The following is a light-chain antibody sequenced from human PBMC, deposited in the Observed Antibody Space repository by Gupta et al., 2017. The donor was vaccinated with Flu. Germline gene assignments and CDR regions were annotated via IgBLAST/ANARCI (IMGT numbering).Light chain of an antibody. V-gene: IGLV2-8*01. CDR2: EVS. CDR3: SSYAGSNSPVV. Sequence: VTISCTGTSSDVGGYNYVSWYQQHPGKAPKLMIYEVSKRPSGVPDRFSGSKSGNTASLTVSGLQAEDEADYYCSSYAGSNSPVVFGGGTKLTVL. J-gene: IGLJ2*01. CDR1: SSDVGGYNY.